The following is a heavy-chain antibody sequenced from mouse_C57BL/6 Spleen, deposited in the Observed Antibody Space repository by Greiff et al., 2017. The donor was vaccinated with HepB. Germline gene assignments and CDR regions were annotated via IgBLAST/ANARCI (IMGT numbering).Heavy chain of an antibody. V-gene: IGHV1-69*01. J-gene: IGHJ2*01. CDR1: GYTFTSYW. CDR2: IDPSDSYT. Sequence: VQLQQPGAELVMPGASVKLSCKASGYTFTSYWMPWVKQRPGQGLEWIGEIDPSDSYTNYNQKFKGKSTLTVDKSSSTAYMQLSSLTSEDSAVYYCARTAITTVVAHYFDYWGQGTTLTVSS. D-gene: IGHD1-1*01. CDR3: ARTAITTVVAHYFDY.